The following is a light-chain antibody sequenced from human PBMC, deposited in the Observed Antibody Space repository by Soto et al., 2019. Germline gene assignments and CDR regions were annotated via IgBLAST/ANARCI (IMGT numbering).Light chain of an antibody. CDR2: EVN. CDR1: SSDVGDYNY. CDR3: SSYAGSSNV. Sequence: QSVLTQPPSVSGSPGQSITTSCTGTSSDVGDYNYVSWYQQHPGKAPKLMIYEVNKRPSGVPDRFSGSKSGNTASLTVSGLQAEDEADYYCSSYAGSSNVFGTGTKVTVL. V-gene: IGLV2-8*01. J-gene: IGLJ1*01.